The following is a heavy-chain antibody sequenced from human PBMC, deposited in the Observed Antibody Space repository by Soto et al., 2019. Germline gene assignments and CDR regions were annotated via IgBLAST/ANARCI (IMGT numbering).Heavy chain of an antibody. CDR2: IIPIFGTA. D-gene: IGHD3-16*02. CDR3: ARVGPMITFGGVIAEYYFDY. J-gene: IGHJ4*02. Sequence: QVQLVQSGAEVKKPGSSVKVSCKASGGTFSSYAISWVRQAPGQGLEWMGGIIPIFGTANYAQKFQGRDTITADESTSTAYMELSSLRSEDTAVYYCARVGPMITFGGVIAEYYFDYWGQGTLVTVSS. CDR1: GGTFSSYA. V-gene: IGHV1-69*01.